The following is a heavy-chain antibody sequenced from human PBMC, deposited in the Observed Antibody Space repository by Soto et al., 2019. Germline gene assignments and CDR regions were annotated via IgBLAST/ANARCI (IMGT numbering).Heavy chain of an antibody. CDR2: IYYSGST. V-gene: IGHV4-31*03. CDR3: ARASYSSGWYWSYFDY. J-gene: IGHJ4*02. D-gene: IGHD6-19*01. Sequence: SETLSLTCTVSGGSISRGGYYWSWIRQHPGKGLEWIGYIYYSGSTYYNPSLKSRVTISVDTSKNQFSLKLSSVTAADTAVYYCARASYSSGWYWSYFDYWGQGTLVTVSS. CDR1: GGSISRGGYY.